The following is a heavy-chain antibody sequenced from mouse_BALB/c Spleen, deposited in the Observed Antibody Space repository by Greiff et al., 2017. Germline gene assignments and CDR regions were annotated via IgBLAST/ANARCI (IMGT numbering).Heavy chain of an antibody. J-gene: IGHJ3*01. CDR1: GFSLTSYG. CDR3: AREVYDYDGFAY. D-gene: IGHD2-4*01. V-gene: IGHV2-9*02. Sequence: VKLVESGPGLVAPSQSLSITCTVSGFSLTSYGVHWVRQPPGKCLEWLGVIWAGGSTNYNSALMSRLSISKDNSKSQVFLKMNSLQTDDTAMYYCAREVYDYDGFAYWGQGTLVTVSA. CDR2: IWAGGST.